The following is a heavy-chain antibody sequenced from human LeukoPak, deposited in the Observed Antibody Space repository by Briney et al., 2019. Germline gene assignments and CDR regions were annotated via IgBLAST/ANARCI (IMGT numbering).Heavy chain of an antibody. V-gene: IGHV4-39*02. CDR1: GGSIRSSSYY. D-gene: IGHD2/OR15-2a*01. Sequence: SETLSLTCTVSGGSIRSSSYYWGWIRQPPGKGLEWIGSIYYSGSTYYNPSLKSRVTISIDTSKNQFSLKLSSVTAADTAVYYCARDLREFARRFDYWGQGTLVTVSS. J-gene: IGHJ4*02. CDR2: IYYSGST. CDR3: ARDLREFARRFDY.